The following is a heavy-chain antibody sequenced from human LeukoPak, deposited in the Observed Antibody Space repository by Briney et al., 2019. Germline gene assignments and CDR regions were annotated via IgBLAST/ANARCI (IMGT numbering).Heavy chain of an antibody. CDR3: ARDSPYGDYVPYFDY. J-gene: IGHJ4*02. Sequence: GVPLRLSRAASAFTFSSYAMHWARQDQPKGLEGVAVKSYDGSNKYYADYVKGRFTISRDNSKNTLYLQTNSLRAEDTAVYYCARDSPYGDYVPYFDYWGQGTLVTVSS. CDR2: KSYDGSNK. D-gene: IGHD4-17*01. CDR1: AFTFSSYA. V-gene: IGHV3-30-3*01.